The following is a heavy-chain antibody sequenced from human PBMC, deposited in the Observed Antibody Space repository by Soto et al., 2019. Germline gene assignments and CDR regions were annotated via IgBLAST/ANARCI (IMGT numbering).Heavy chain of an antibody. CDR3: AREIGYSYGPFDY. CDR2: ISSSGSTI. Sequence: QVQLVESGGGLVKPGGSLRLSCAASGCTFSDYCMSWIRQAPGKWLEWVSDISSSGSTIYYADSLKGRFTISRDNAKNSLYLQMNSLRAEDTAVYYCAREIGYSYGPFDYWGQGTLVTVSS. J-gene: IGHJ4*02. V-gene: IGHV3-11*01. D-gene: IGHD5-18*01. CDR1: GCTFSDYC.